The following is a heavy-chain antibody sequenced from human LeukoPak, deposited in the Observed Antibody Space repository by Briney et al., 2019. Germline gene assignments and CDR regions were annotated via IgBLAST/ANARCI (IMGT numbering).Heavy chain of an antibody. CDR1: GFTFSRHG. J-gene: IGHJ4*02. Sequence: GRSLRLSCAPSGFTFSRHGMHWVRQAPGKGLEWVAIISNDGSRKYYAHSVEGRFTLSRDNSKNTLYLQMDSLRAEDTAVYYCASDRAWNYFDYWGQGTLVTVSS. D-gene: IGHD3-3*01. V-gene: IGHV3-30*03. CDR3: ASDRAWNYFDY. CDR2: ISNDGSRK.